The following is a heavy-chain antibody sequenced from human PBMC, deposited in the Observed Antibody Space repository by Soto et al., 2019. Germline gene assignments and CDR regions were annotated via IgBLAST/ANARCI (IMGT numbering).Heavy chain of an antibody. CDR2: IYKGGSI. CDR1: GGSLSNDY. D-gene: IGHD3-22*01. CDR3: ARAYYDRSGYAVDP. J-gene: IGHJ5*02. V-gene: IGHV4-4*09. Sequence: SETLSLTCRVSGGSLSNDYWTWIRQPPGKGLEWIGYIYKGGSINYNPSLKSRVTISVDTSNNQFSLKLSSVTAADTAVYYCARAYYDRSGYAVDPWGQGTLVTVSS.